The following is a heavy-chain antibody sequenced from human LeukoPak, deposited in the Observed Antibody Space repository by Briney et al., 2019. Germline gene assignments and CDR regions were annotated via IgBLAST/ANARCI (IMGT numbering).Heavy chain of an antibody. CDR1: GYTFISYA. Sequence: ASVKVSCKASGYTFISYAMNWVRQAPGQGLEWMGWINTDTGNPTYAQGFAGRFVFSLDTSVSTAYLQISSLKAEDTAVYYCARGRLYCTNGVCYRYYFDYWGQGTLVTVSS. CDR2: INTDTGNP. J-gene: IGHJ4*02. CDR3: ARGRLYCTNGVCYRYYFDY. V-gene: IGHV7-4-1*02. D-gene: IGHD2-8*01.